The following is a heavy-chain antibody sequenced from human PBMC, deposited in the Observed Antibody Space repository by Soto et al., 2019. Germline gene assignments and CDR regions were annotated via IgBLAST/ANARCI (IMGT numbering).Heavy chain of an antibody. D-gene: IGHD4-17*01. Sequence: QVQLQESGPGLVKPSQTLSLTCTVSGGSISHGDYYWSWIRQPPGKGLEWVGYIYYTGTTYFNPSLTSRLTISIDTSKSQFSLNLSSVTAADTAVYFWARVTGDYDFDYWGQGTLVTVSS. J-gene: IGHJ4*02. CDR3: ARVTGDYDFDY. CDR1: GGSISHGDYY. V-gene: IGHV4-30-4*01. CDR2: IYYTGTT.